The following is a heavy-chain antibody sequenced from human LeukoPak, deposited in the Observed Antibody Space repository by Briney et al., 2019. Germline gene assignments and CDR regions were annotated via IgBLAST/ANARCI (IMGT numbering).Heavy chain of an antibody. CDR1: GYTFTGYY. V-gene: IGHV1-2*02. J-gene: IGHJ3*02. CDR2: INPNSGGT. CDR3: AREIAARPPQKDAFDI. D-gene: IGHD6-6*01. Sequence: ASVKVSCKASGYTFTGYYMHWVRQAPGQGLEWVGWINPNSGGTNYAQKFQGRVTMTRDTSISTAYMELSRLRSDDTAVYYCAREIAARPPQKDAFDIWGQGTMVTVSS.